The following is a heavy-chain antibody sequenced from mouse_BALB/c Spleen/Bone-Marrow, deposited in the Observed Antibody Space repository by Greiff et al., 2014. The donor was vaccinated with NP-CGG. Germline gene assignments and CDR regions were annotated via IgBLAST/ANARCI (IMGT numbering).Heavy chain of an antibody. D-gene: IGHD2-1*01. CDR3: VREGDYGNFAY. CDR2: IWTGGGA. V-gene: IGHV2-9-2*01. Sequence: ESRPGLVAPSQSLSITCTVSGFSLTNFDVSWIRQPPEKGLEWLGVIWTGGGAYYNSAFMSRLSISKDNSKSQVFLKMNSLQTDDTAIYYCVREGDYGNFAYWGQGTLVTVSA. J-gene: IGHJ3*01. CDR1: GFSLTNFD.